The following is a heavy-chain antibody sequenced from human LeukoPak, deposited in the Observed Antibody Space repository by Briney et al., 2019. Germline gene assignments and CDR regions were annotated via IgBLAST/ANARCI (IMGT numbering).Heavy chain of an antibody. CDR1: GGSFSGYY. J-gene: IGHJ3*02. Sequence: SETLSLTCAVYGGSFSGYYWSWIRQPPGKGLEWIGEINHSGSTNYNPSLKSRVTISVDTSKNQFSLELSSVTAADTAVYYCARDRRKTSVLRYFDWPHDAFDIWGQGTMVTVSS. CDR3: ARDRRKTSVLRYFDWPHDAFDI. D-gene: IGHD3-9*01. V-gene: IGHV4-34*01. CDR2: INHSGST.